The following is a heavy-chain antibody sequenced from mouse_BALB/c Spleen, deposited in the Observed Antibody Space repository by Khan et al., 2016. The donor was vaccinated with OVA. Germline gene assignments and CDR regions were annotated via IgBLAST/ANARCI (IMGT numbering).Heavy chain of an antibody. CDR1: GYSFTGYY. V-gene: IGHV1S34*01. D-gene: IGHD2-2*01. CDR3: ARAHLLWLYAIDY. CDR2: ISCYNGAT. Sequence: LVKTGASVKISCKTSGYSFTGYYMHWVKQSHGKSLEWIGYISCYNGATTYNQKFKGKATFNVDTSSSTASMQINSLTSEDSAVYYCARAHLLWLYAIDYWSQGTSVTVSS. J-gene: IGHJ4*01.